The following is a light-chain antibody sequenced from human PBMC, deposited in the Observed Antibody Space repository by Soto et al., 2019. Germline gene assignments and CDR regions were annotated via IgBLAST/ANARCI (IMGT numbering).Light chain of an antibody. V-gene: IGLV2-23*01. J-gene: IGLJ2*01. Sequence: QSALTQSASVSGSPGQSITISCTGTSSDVGSYNFVSWYQQHPGKAPKLMIYEGSQRPSGVSNRFSGSKSGNTASLTISGLQAEDEADYYCCSYGGSTTPVLFGGGTQLTVL. CDR1: SSDVGSYNF. CDR3: CSYGGSTTPVL. CDR2: EGS.